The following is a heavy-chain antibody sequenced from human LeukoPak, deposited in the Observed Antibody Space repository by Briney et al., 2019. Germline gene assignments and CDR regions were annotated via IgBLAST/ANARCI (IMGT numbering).Heavy chain of an antibody. D-gene: IGHD6-13*01. J-gene: IGHJ4*02. CDR3: ARGAPEGAAAGYGYYFDY. Sequence: SETLSLTCAVYGGSFSGYYWSWIRQPPGKGLEWIGEINHSGSTNYNPSLKSRLTISVDTSKNQCSLKLSSVTAADTAVYYCARGAPEGAAAGYGYYFDYWGQGTLVTVSS. CDR1: GGSFSGYY. V-gene: IGHV4-34*01. CDR2: INHSGST.